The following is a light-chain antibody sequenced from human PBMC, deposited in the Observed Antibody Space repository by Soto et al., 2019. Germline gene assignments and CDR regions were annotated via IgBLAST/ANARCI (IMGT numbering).Light chain of an antibody. CDR1: QSIGSN. V-gene: IGKV3-15*01. CDR3: QKCDYLPI. CDR2: GTS. J-gene: IGKJ3*01. Sequence: EIVMTQSPATLSVSPGERATLSCRASQSIGSNLAWYQQKPGQTPRLLIYGTSIRATGIPARVSGSGSGTEFTLTISSLQSEDVATYYCQKCDYLPIFGPGTTVDFK.